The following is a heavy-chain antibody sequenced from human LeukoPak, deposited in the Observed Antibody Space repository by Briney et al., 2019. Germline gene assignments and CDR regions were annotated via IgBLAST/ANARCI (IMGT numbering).Heavy chain of an antibody. J-gene: IGHJ3*02. CDR2: IYSDGKT. CDR1: GFTFSSYS. V-gene: IGHV3-NL1*01. Sequence: GGSLRLSCAASGFTFSSYSMNWVRQAPGKGLEWVSVIYSDGKTFYADSVKGRFTISRDNSKNTLYLQMNSLRAEDTAVYYCAKEGYCSGGSCYSADAFDIWGQGTMVTVSS. D-gene: IGHD2-15*01. CDR3: AKEGYCSGGSCYSADAFDI.